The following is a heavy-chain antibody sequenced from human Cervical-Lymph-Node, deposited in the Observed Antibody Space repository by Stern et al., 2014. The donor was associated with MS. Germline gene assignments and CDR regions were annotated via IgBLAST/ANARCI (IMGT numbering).Heavy chain of an antibody. D-gene: IGHD2-21*01. CDR2: LNTDGGNP. CDR1: GYSFTNFY. Sequence: QVQLVESGTEVSKPGASVKVSCKASGYSFTNFYIHWVRQAPGQGLEWMGMLNTDGGNPIYTHNVQGRVTMTRDISSTTVYMELRNLTSEDTAIYFCSRDTYLWGQGTLVTVSS. CDR3: SRDTYL. J-gene: IGHJ4*02. V-gene: IGHV1-46*01.